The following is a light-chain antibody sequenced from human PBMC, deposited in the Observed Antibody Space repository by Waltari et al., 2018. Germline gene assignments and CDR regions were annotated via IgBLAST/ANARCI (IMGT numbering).Light chain of an antibody. Sequence: DIVLTQPPGTLSLSPGEGATLSCRASQNLNSYLAWYQQKPGQAPRLLIYHAVNRATGIPARFSGSGSGTDFTLTISSLEPEDSATYYCLQRSRWPTFGQGTKVEIK. V-gene: IGKV3-11*01. J-gene: IGKJ1*01. CDR1: QNLNSY. CDR3: LQRSRWPT. CDR2: HAV.